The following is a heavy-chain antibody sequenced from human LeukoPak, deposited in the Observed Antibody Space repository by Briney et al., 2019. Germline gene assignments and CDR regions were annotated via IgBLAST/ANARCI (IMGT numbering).Heavy chain of an antibody. J-gene: IGHJ4*02. D-gene: IGHD6-19*01. CDR2: VNLQGST. Sequence: SGTLSLTCGVSGGSITNTNYWTWVRQPPGKGLEWIGEVNLQGSTNYNPSLMGRVAISVDTSENQFSLKLSSVTAADTAVYYCAREGSSGPLDYWGQGTLVTVSS. CDR3: AREGSSGPLDY. V-gene: IGHV4-4*02. CDR1: GGSITNTNY.